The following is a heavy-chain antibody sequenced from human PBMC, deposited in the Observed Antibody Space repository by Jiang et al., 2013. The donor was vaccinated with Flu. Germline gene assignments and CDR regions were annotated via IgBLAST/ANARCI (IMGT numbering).Heavy chain of an antibody. Sequence: VKGRLTISRDNAKNSLYLQMNSLRAEDTAVYYCAREGLANYDFWSGYLEFGWGQGTLVTVSS. D-gene: IGHD3-3*01. J-gene: IGHJ4*02. V-gene: IGHV3-11*06. CDR3: AREGLANYDFWSGYLEFG.